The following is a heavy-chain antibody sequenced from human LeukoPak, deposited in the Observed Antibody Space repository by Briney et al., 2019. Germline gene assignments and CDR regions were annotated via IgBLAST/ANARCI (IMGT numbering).Heavy chain of an antibody. Sequence: PSETLSLTCTVFGGSISSYYWSWIRQPPGEGLEWIGYIYYSGSTNYNPSLKSRVTISVDTSKNQFSPKLRSVTAADTAVYYCARDYGPSRGFDYWGQGTLVTVSS. J-gene: IGHJ4*02. CDR1: GGSISSYY. V-gene: IGHV4-59*01. D-gene: IGHD3-10*01. CDR2: IYYSGST. CDR3: ARDYGPSRGFDY.